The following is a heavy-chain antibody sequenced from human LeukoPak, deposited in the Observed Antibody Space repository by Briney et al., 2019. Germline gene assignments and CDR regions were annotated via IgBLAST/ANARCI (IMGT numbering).Heavy chain of an antibody. J-gene: IGHJ6*02. V-gene: IGHV3-7*03. CDR3: ARWNYAMDV. Sequence: PGGSLRLSCAASGFTFTTYFMTWVRQAPGKGLEWVANINQDGSVKYYVDSVKGRFTISRDNAKSSLFLQMNSLRAEDTAVYYCARWNYAMDVWGQGTTVTVSS. CDR1: GFTFTTYF. CDR2: INQDGSVK. D-gene: IGHD1-1*01.